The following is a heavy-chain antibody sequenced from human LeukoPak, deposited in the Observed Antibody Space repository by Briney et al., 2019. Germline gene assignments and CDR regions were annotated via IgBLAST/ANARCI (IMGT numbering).Heavy chain of an antibody. D-gene: IGHD6-19*01. Sequence: PGGSLRLSCAASGFIFSSYGMRWVRQAPGKGLEWVAVIWYDGGNKYYADSVKGRFTISRDNSKNTLYLQMNSLRAEDTAVYYCARDRILSSGSSLDYWGQGTLVTVSS. CDR2: IWYDGGNK. CDR3: ARDRILSSGSSLDY. CDR1: GFIFSSYG. J-gene: IGHJ4*02. V-gene: IGHV3-33*01.